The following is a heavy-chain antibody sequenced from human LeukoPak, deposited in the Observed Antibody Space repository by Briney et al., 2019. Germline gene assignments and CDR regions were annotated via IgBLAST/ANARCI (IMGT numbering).Heavy chain of an antibody. J-gene: IGHJ4*02. CDR2: IRYDGSNK. Sequence: QSGGSLRLSCATSGFTFNSYGMHWVRQAPGRGLEWVAFIRYDGSNKYYTDSVKGRFTLSRDNPKSTLYLQMNSLRTEDTAVYYCAKDNDFLRELLGFRLDYWGQGTLVTVSS. V-gene: IGHV3-30*02. D-gene: IGHD3/OR15-3a*01. CDR3: AKDNDFLRELLGFRLDY. CDR1: GFTFNSYG.